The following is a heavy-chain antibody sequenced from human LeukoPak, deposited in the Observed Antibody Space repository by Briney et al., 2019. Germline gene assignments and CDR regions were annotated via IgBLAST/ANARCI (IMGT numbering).Heavy chain of an antibody. D-gene: IGHD1-26*01. V-gene: IGHV4-59*08. CDR3: ARRSGSYPDY. CDR2: IFFTGNT. J-gene: IGHJ4*02. Sequence: PSETLSLTCTVSGGSISSYYWSWIRQPPGEGLEWIGYIFFTGNTNYNPSLRSRVTISIDTSKNQFSLHLSSVTAADTAVYYCARRSGSYPDYWGQGTLVTVSS. CDR1: GGSISSYY.